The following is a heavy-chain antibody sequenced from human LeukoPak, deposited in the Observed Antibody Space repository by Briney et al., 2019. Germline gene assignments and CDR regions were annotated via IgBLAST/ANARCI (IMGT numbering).Heavy chain of an antibody. V-gene: IGHV3-23*01. CDR2: ISGSGGST. Sequence: GGSLRLSCAASGFTFSSYAMGWVRQAPGKGLEWVSAISGSGGSTYYADSVKGRFTISRDNSKNTLYLQMNSLRAEDTAVYYCAKGAVPAATRPSITIFGVVITRRYNWFDPWGQGTLVTVSS. J-gene: IGHJ5*02. CDR3: AKGAVPAATRPSITIFGVVITRRYNWFDP. CDR1: GFTFSSYA. D-gene: IGHD3-3*01.